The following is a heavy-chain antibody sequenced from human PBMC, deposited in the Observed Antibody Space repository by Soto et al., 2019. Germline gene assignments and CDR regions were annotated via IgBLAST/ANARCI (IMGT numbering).Heavy chain of an antibody. Sequence: GGSLRLSCAASGFTVSSNYMSWVRQAPGKGLEWVSVIYSGGSTYYADSVKGRFTISRDNSKNTLYLQMNSLRAEDTAVYYCASSFLYCSGGSCYSNRFDYWGQGTLVTVSS. J-gene: IGHJ4*02. CDR3: ASSFLYCSGGSCYSNRFDY. V-gene: IGHV3-66*01. D-gene: IGHD2-15*01. CDR1: GFTVSSNY. CDR2: IYSGGST.